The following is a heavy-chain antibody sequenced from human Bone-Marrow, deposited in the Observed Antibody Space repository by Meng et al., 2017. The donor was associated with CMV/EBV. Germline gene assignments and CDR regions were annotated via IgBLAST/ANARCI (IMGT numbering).Heavy chain of an antibody. CDR3: ARVGELWFGEGRADY. CDR1: GYTFNSYG. V-gene: IGHV1-18*01. D-gene: IGHD3-10*01. Sequence: SGYTFNSYGSSWVRHAPGQGLGWMGWISAYNGNTNYAQKLQGRVTMTTDTSTSTACMELRSLRSDDTAVYYCARVGELWFGEGRADYWGQGTLVTVSS. CDR2: ISAYNGNT. J-gene: IGHJ4*02.